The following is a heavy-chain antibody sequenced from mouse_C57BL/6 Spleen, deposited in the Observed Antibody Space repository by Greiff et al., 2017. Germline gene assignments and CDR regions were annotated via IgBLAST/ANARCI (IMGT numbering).Heavy chain of an antibody. Sequence: QVQLQQPGAELVKPGASVKLSCKASGYTFTSYWMHWVKQRPGQGLEWIGMIHPNSGSTNYNEKFKSKATLTVYKSSSTAYMQLSSLTSEDSAVYYCARDYGSSYGYFDVWGTGTTVTVSS. V-gene: IGHV1-64*01. J-gene: IGHJ1*03. CDR3: ARDYGSSYGYFDV. D-gene: IGHD1-1*01. CDR2: IHPNSGST. CDR1: GYTFTSYW.